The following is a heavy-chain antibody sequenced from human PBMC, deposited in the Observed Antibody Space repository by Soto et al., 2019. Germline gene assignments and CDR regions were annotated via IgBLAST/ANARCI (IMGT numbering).Heavy chain of an antibody. D-gene: IGHD6-6*01. Sequence: KTSETLSLTCTVSGGSISSGGYYWSWIRQHPGKGLEWIGYIYYSGSTYYNPSLKSRVTISVDTSKNQFSLKLSSVTAADTAVYYCARARSSIEDLWDGRIGWFDPWGQGTLVTVSS. CDR1: GGSISSGGYY. V-gene: IGHV4-31*03. J-gene: IGHJ5*02. CDR3: ARARSSIEDLWDGRIGWFDP. CDR2: IYYSGST.